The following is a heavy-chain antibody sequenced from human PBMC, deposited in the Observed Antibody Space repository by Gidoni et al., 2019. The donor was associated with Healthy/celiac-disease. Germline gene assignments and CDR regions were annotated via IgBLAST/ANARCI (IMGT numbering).Heavy chain of an antibody. V-gene: IGHV3-11*01. CDR3: ARAKRTIVGATHLDY. Sequence: QVQLVESGGGLFMPGGSLRLSCSASAFSFSDYYMSWIRQAPGKGLEWVAYISSSGSTIYYADSVKGRFTISRDNAKNSLYLKMNSMRAEDTAVYYCARAKRTIVGATHLDYWGQGTLVTVSS. D-gene: IGHD1-26*01. CDR2: ISSSGSTI. J-gene: IGHJ4*02. CDR1: AFSFSDYY.